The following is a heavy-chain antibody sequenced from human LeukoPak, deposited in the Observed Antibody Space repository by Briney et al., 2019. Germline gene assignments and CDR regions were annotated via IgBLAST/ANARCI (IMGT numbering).Heavy chain of an antibody. Sequence: ASVKVSCKVSGYTLTELSMHWVRQAPGKGLEWMGGFDAEDGETIYAQKFQGRVTMTEDTSTDTAYMELSSLRSEDTAVYYCATAFSRYSYGYGGWYYFHYWGQGTLVTVSS. CDR1: GYTLTELS. CDR3: ATAFSRYSYGYGGWYYFHY. J-gene: IGHJ4*02. D-gene: IGHD5-18*01. CDR2: FDAEDGET. V-gene: IGHV1-24*01.